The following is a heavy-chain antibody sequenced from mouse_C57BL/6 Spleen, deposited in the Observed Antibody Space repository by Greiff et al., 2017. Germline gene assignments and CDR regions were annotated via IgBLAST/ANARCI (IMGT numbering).Heavy chain of an antibody. D-gene: IGHD2-3*01. J-gene: IGHJ3*01. V-gene: IGHV1-18*01. CDR2: INPNNGGT. CDR3: ALYDGYSWCAY. CDR1: GYTFTDYN. Sequence: EVQLQESGPELVKPGASVKIPCKASGYTFTDYNMDWVKQSHGKSLEWIGDINPNNGGTIYNQKFKGKATLTVDKSSSTAYMGLRSLTSEDTAVYYCALYDGYSWCAYWGQRALVTVSA.